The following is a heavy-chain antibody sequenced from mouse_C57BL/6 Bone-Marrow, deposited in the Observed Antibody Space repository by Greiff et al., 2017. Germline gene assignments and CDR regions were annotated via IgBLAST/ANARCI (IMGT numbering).Heavy chain of an antibody. V-gene: IGHV1-64*01. CDR1: GYTFTSYW. J-gene: IGHJ1*03. CDR2: FHPNSGST. CDR3: ARRGYGSSYDWYFDV. Sequence: VQLQQPGAELVKPGASVKLSCKASGYTFTSYWMHWVKQRPGQGLEWIGMFHPNSGSTNYNEKFKSKATLTVDKSSSTAYMQLSSLTSEDSAVYYCARRGYGSSYDWYFDVWGTGTTVTVSS. D-gene: IGHD1-1*01.